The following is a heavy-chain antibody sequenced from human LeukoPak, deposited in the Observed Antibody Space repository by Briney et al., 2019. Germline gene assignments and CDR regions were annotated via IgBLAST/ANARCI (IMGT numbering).Heavy chain of an antibody. CDR2: ISGSGGRT. J-gene: IGHJ4*02. V-gene: IGHV3-23*01. CDR1: GITFSNYA. CDR3: AKEAYSSSWYRASYFDY. D-gene: IGHD6-13*01. Sequence: GGSLRLSCAASGITFSNYAMGWVRQAPGKGLEWVSGISGSGGRTYHADSAKGRFTISRDNSKNTLYLQMNSLRAEDTAVYYCAKEAYSSSWYRASYFDYWGQGTLVTVSS.